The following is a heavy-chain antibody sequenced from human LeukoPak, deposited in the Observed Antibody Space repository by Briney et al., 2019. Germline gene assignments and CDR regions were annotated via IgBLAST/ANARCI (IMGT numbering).Heavy chain of an antibody. D-gene: IGHD6-13*01. CDR2: ISYDGNKK. J-gene: IGHJ4*02. CDR1: GLTFSNYA. Sequence: PGGSLRLSCAASGLTFSNYAFHWVRQAPGRGPEWVAGISYDGNKKYYADSVKGRFTISRDNAKNSLYLQMNSLRAEDTAVYYCARDPGIAAAGINFDYWGQGTLVTVSS. V-gene: IGHV3-30*07. CDR3: ARDPGIAAAGINFDY.